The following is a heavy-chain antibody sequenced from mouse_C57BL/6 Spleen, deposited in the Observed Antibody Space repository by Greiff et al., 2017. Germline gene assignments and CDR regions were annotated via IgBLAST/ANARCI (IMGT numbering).Heavy chain of an antibody. D-gene: IGHD2-4*01. CDR1: GFSLTSYG. Sequence: VMLVESGPGLVAPSQSLSITCTVSGFSLTSYGVDWVRQSPGKGLEWLGVIWGVGSTNYNSALKSRLSISKDNSKSQVFLKMISLQTDDTAVCYCALYDYGGGCAYWGQGTLVTVSA. V-gene: IGHV2-6*01. J-gene: IGHJ3*01. CDR2: IWGVGST. CDR3: ALYDYGGGCAY.